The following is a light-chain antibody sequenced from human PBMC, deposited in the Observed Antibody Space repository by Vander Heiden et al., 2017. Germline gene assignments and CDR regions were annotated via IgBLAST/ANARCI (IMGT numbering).Light chain of an antibody. V-gene: IGLV3-25*03. Sequence: SYELTQTPSVSVSPGQQARITCSGDALPKQYAFWYQQKPGQAPVLVIYKDSERPSGIPERFSGSSSGTTVTLTISGVQAEDEADYYCQSADSSGTYQVFGGGTKLTVL. CDR1: ALPKQY. CDR2: KDS. J-gene: IGLJ3*02. CDR3: QSADSSGTYQV.